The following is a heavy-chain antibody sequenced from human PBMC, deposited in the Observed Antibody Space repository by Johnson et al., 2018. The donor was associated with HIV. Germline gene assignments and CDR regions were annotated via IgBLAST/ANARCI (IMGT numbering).Heavy chain of an antibody. CDR1: GFTFSNAW. CDR3: TTGETYYYDSSGYYGDAFDI. V-gene: IGHV3-15*01. CDR2: IKSNTDGGTT. D-gene: IGHD3-22*01. Sequence: VQLVESGGGLVKPGGSLRLSCAASGFTFSNAWMSWVRQAPGKGLEWVGRIKSNTDGGTTDYAAPGTGRLNLSRDDSKNTLYLQMNSLKTEDTAVYYCTTGETYYYDSSGYYGDAFDIWGQGTMVTVSS. J-gene: IGHJ3*02.